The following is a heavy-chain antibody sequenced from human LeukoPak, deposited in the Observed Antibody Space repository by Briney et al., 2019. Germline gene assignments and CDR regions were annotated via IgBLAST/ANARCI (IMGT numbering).Heavy chain of an antibody. Sequence: ASVKVSCKASGYTFTSYYMHWVRQAPGQGLEWMGVINPSGGSTSYAQKFQGRVTITRDTSASTAYMELSSLRSEDTAVYYCARGGSCSGGSCYGVSGFDPWGQGTLVTVSS. D-gene: IGHD2-15*01. V-gene: IGHV1-46*01. CDR3: ARGGSCSGGSCYGVSGFDP. J-gene: IGHJ5*02. CDR2: INPSGGST. CDR1: GYTFTSYY.